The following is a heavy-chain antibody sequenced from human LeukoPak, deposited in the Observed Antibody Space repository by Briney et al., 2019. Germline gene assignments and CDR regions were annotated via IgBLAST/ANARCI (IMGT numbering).Heavy chain of an antibody. CDR3: ARIPFLEWLYDY. J-gene: IGHJ4*02. Sequence: SETLSLTCTVSGGSISSGDYYRSWIRQPPGKGLEWIGYIYYSGSTYYNPSLKSRVTISVDTSKNQFSLKLSSVTAADTAVYYCARIPFLEWLYDYWGQGTLVTVSS. CDR2: IYYSGST. CDR1: GGSISSGDYY. D-gene: IGHD3-3*01. V-gene: IGHV4-30-4*01.